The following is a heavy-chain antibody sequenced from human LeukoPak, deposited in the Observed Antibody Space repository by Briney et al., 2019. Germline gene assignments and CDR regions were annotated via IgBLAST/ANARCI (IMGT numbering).Heavy chain of an antibody. V-gene: IGHV3-74*01. CDR3: ARANRGYSGSYYVYY. CDR2: INSDGSST. D-gene: IGHD1-26*01. Sequence: GGSLRLSCAASGFTFSSYWMHWVRQAPGKGLVWVSRINSDGSSTSYADSVKGRFTISRDNAKNTLYLQMNSLRAEDTAVYYCARANRGYSGSYYVYYWGQGTLVTVSS. CDR1: GFTFSSYW. J-gene: IGHJ4*02.